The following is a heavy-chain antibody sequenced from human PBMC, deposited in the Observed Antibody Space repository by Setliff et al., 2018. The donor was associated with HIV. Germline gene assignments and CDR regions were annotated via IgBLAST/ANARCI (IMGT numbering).Heavy chain of an antibody. D-gene: IGHD6-19*01. CDR1: GGSLSGFY. J-gene: IGHJ4*02. V-gene: IGHV4-34*01. Sequence: PSETLSLTCAVYGGSLSGFYWTFIRQSPGKGPEWIGEVTHSGSTTYDPSLKSRITISLDTSKNQLSLKLTSVTAADMGVYYCARGGKKSLEVSGTQYFDFWGQGTPVTVSS. CDR2: VTHSGST. CDR3: ARGGKKSLEVSGTQYFDF.